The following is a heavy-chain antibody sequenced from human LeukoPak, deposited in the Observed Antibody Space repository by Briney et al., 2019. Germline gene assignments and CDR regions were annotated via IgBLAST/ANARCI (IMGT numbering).Heavy chain of an antibody. CDR3: VKDFGRVRGTPDS. J-gene: IGHJ4*02. CDR2: ISGSGNGFSI. D-gene: IGHD3-16*01. V-gene: IGHV3-64D*06. CDR1: GFVFSIYT. Sequence: GGSLRLSCSASGFVFSIYTMYWVRQTPGKGPEYVSTISGSGNGFSIYYADSVKGRFTISRDDSKGILYLQMNGLRSEDTAVYYCVKDFGRVRGTPDSWGQGTLVTVSS.